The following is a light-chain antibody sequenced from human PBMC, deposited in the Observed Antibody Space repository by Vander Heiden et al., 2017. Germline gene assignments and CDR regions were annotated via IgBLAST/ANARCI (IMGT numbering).Light chain of an antibody. Sequence: SYELTQPPSVSVSPGQTASITCSGDALPKQYAFWYQQKPGQAPVLVMYKDSERSSGIPDRFSGSSSGTTVTLTISGVQAEDGADYYCQSADSSGADVVFGGGTKLTVL. CDR3: QSADSSGADVV. CDR1: ALPKQY. CDR2: KDS. J-gene: IGLJ2*01. V-gene: IGLV3-25*03.